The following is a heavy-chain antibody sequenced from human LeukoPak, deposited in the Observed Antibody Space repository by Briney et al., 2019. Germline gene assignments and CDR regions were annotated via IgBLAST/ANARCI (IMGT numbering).Heavy chain of an antibody. D-gene: IGHD3-3*01. CDR3: ARAEPYYDFWSGYYGAGYYYGMDV. J-gene: IGHJ6*02. CDR1: GYTFTSYY. CDR2: INPSGGST. Sequence: GASVKVSCKASGYTFTSYYMHWVRQAPGQGLDRMGIINPSGGSTSYAQKFQGRVPMTRDTATLTVYMELSSLSSEDTAVYYCARAEPYYDFWSGYYGAGYYYGMDVWGQGTTVTVSS. V-gene: IGHV1-46*01.